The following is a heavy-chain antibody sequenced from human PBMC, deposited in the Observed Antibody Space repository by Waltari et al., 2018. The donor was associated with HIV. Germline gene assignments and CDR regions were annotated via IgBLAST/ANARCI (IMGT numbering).Heavy chain of an antibody. Sequence: QVQLQESGPGLVKPSETLSLTCTVSGGSISSYYWSWIRQPPGKGLEWLGYIYYSGSTNYNPSLKSRVTISVDTSKNQFSLKLSSVTAADTAVYYCARVRGSSSGIAARLGYSSGWSFDYWGQGTLVTVSS. CDR1: GGSISSYY. CDR3: ARVRGSSSGIAARLGYSSGWSFDY. CDR2: IYYSGST. D-gene: IGHD6-19*01. J-gene: IGHJ4*02. V-gene: IGHV4-59*01.